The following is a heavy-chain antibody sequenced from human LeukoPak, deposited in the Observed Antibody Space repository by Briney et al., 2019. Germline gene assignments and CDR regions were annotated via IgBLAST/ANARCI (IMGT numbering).Heavy chain of an antibody. CDR2: ISSSGSTI. D-gene: IGHD4-17*01. CDR1: GFTFSSYE. CDR3: ARSGYGDYALSVAFGI. J-gene: IGHJ3*02. V-gene: IGHV3-48*03. Sequence: GGSLRLSCAASGFTFSSYEMNWVRQAPGKGLEWVSYISSSGSTIYYADSVKGRFTISRDNAKNSLYLQMNSLRAEDTAVYYCARSGYGDYALSVAFGIWGQGTMVTVSS.